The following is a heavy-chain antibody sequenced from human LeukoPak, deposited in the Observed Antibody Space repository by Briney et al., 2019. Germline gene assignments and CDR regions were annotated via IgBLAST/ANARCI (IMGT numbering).Heavy chain of an antibody. D-gene: IGHD3-16*01. V-gene: IGHV4-30-2*01. J-gene: IGHJ2*01. CDR2: IYRSGGT. CDR1: GGSISSGDYS. CDR3: ARSRRGYWYFDL. Sequence: SETLSLTCDVSGGSISSGDYSWTWSRQPPGKGLECIGFIYRSGGTYYSPSLKSRVTISVDRSKTQFSLELTSVTAADTAVYFCARSRRGYWYFDLWGRSTLVSVSS.